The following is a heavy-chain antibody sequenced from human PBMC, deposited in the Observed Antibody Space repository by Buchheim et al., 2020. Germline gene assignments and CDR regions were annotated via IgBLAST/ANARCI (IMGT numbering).Heavy chain of an antibody. Sequence: QVQLVQSGAEVKKPGASVKVSCKASGYTFTSYYMHWVRQAPGQGLEWMGIINPSGGSTSYAQKFQGRVTMTRDTSTSTVYMELSSLRSEDTAVYYCARNRRAYYYDSSGYPMDVCGQGTT. CDR2: INPSGGST. D-gene: IGHD3-22*01. J-gene: IGHJ6*02. V-gene: IGHV1-46*01. CDR1: GYTFTSYY. CDR3: ARNRRAYYYDSSGYPMDV.